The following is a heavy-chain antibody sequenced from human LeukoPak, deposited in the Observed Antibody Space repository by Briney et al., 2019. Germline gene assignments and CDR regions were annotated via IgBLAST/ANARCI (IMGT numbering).Heavy chain of an antibody. Sequence: SETLSLTCTVSGGSISSSTYYWSWIRQPPGKGLEWIGYIYYSGSTSYNPSLKSRVTISVDTSKNQFSLDPSSVTAADTAVYYCARHGIVDSSRKYYFDYWGQGTLVTVSS. V-gene: IGHV4-61*05. CDR2: IYYSGST. CDR3: ARHGIVDSSRKYYFDY. CDR1: GGSISSSTYY. D-gene: IGHD6-13*01. J-gene: IGHJ4*02.